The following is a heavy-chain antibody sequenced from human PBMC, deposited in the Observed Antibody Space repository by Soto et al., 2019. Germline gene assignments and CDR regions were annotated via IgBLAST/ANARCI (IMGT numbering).Heavy chain of an antibody. CDR3: VHRRGSSSSPYYCGLDV. J-gene: IGHJ6*02. D-gene: IGHD6-13*01. CDR2: IFWDDDK. CDR1: GFSLSTSGVG. V-gene: IGHV2-5*02. Sequence: QITLKESGPTLVKPTQTLTLTCTFSGFSLSTSGVGVGWIRQPPGKALEWLALIFWDDDKHYSPSLKSRLSITKDASKNQVVLTMTNMDPVDTATYYCVHRRGSSSSPYYCGLDVWGQGTTVTVSS.